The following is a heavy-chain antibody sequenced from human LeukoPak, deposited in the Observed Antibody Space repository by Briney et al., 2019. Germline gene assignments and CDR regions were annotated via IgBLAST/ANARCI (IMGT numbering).Heavy chain of an antibody. CDR2: IYYSGST. CDR1: GGSISSYY. CDR3: AREVFLGGPQIDC. Sequence: SETLSLTCTVSGGSISSYYWSWIRQPAGKGLEWIGYIYYSGSTNYNPSLKSRVTISVDTSKNQFSLKLSSVTAADTAVYYCAREVFLGGPQIDCWGQGTLVTVSS. J-gene: IGHJ4*02. D-gene: IGHD3-16*01. V-gene: IGHV4-59*01.